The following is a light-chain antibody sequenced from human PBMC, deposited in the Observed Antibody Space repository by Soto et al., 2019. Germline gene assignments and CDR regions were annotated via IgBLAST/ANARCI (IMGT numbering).Light chain of an antibody. Sequence: EIFLTQSPFTLSLSAVAIATLSCRASQSVSNNYLAWYQQKPGQAPRLLIYGASNRATGIPDRFSGSGSGTDFTLTISRLEPEDFAVYYCQQYGSSGTFGQGTKVDIK. CDR2: GAS. CDR1: QSVSNNY. V-gene: IGKV3-20*01. CDR3: QQYGSSGT. J-gene: IGKJ1*01.